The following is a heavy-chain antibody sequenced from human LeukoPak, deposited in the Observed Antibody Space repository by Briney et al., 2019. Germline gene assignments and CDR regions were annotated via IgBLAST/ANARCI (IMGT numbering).Heavy chain of an antibody. CDR1: GYTFTGYY. V-gene: IGHV1-2*06. J-gene: IGHJ3*02. Sequence: ASVKVSCKASGYTFTGYYMHLVRQAPGQGLELVGRMNPNSGGRSYAQNFQDRVTMTRDTSISTAYMELSRLRSDATAVYFCARDKYQDAFDIWGQGTMVTVSS. D-gene: IGHD2-2*01. CDR2: MNPNSGGR. CDR3: ARDKYQDAFDI.